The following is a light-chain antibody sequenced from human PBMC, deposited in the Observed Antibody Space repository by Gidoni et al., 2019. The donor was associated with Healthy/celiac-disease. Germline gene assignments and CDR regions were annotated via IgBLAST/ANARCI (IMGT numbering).Light chain of an antibody. V-gene: IGKV2-28*01. Sequence: EIVMTESALSLPVTPGGPASISCRSSQSLLHSNGYNYSDWYQQKPGQSPQLLIYVGSSRASGVPDRFSGRGSGTDFTLKISRVEDEDVGVYYWMQTLQTPGTFGQGTKVEIK. CDR3: MQTLQTPGT. J-gene: IGKJ1*01. CDR1: QSLLHSNGYNY. CDR2: VGS.